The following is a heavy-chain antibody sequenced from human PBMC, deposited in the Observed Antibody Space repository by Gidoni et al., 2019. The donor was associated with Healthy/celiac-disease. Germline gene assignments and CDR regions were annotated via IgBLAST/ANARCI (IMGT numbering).Heavy chain of an antibody. D-gene: IGHD3-22*01. V-gene: IGHV3-23*01. Sequence: EVQLLESGGGLVQPGGSLRLSCAASGFTFRSYAMSWVRQAPGKGLEWVSAISGSGGSTYYADSVKGRFTISRDNSKNTLYLQMNSLRAEDTAVYYCAKPSMIVVVISDAFDIWGQGTMVTVSS. J-gene: IGHJ3*02. CDR2: ISGSGGST. CDR1: GFTFRSYA. CDR3: AKPSMIVVVISDAFDI.